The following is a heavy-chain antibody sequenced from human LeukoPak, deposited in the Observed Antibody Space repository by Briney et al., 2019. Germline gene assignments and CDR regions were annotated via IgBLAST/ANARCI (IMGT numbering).Heavy chain of an antibody. D-gene: IGHD6-19*01. CDR2: IKQDGSEK. Sequence: GGSLRLSCAASGFTFSSYWMSWVRQAPGKGLEWVSNIKQDGSEKYYVDSVKGRFTISRDNAKNSLYLQMNSLRAEDTAVYYCARDRDSSGWYLYYYYYGMDVWGQGTTVTVSS. J-gene: IGHJ6*02. CDR1: GFTFSSYW. V-gene: IGHV3-7*01. CDR3: ARDRDSSGWYLYYYYYGMDV.